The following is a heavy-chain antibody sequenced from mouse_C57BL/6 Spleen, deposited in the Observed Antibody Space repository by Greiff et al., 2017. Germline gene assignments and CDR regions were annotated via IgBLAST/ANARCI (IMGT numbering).Heavy chain of an antibody. D-gene: IGHD1-1*01. Sequence: EVQVVESEGGLVQPGSSMKLSCTASGFTFSDYYMAWVRQVPEKGLEWVANINYDGSSTYYLDSLKSRFIISRDNAKNILYLQMSSLKSEDTATYYCARDSLYYGSPYWYFDVWGTGTTVTVSS. V-gene: IGHV5-16*01. CDR3: ARDSLYYGSPYWYFDV. CDR2: INYDGSST. J-gene: IGHJ1*03. CDR1: GFTFSDYY.